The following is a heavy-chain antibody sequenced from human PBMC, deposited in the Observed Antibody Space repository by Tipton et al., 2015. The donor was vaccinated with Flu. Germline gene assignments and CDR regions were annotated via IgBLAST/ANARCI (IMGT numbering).Heavy chain of an antibody. D-gene: IGHD3-10*01. CDR2: IYYSGST. V-gene: IGHV4-59*01. J-gene: IGHJ3*02. CDR1: GGSISSYY. CDR3: ARDYYGSGYDAFDN. Sequence: TLSLTCTVSGGSISSYYWSWIRQPPGKGLEWIGYIYYSGSTNYNPSLKSRVTISVDTSKNQFSLKLSSVTAADTAVYYCARDYYGSGYDAFDNWGQGTMVTVSS.